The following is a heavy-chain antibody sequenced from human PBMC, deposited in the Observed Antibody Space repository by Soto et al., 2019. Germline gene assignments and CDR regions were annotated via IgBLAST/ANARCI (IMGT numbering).Heavy chain of an antibody. Sequence: SETLSLTCSVSGASVRSAGYYWTWIRQPPGKGPEWIGYIYYTGSTNYNPSFNSRLTISLDTSKNHFSLELSSVTAADTAVYYCATPSYYGDYNYVFWGQGILVTV. V-gene: IGHV4-61*03. J-gene: IGHJ4*02. CDR3: ATPSYYGDYNYVF. D-gene: IGHD4-17*01. CDR1: GASVRSAGYY. CDR2: IYYTGST.